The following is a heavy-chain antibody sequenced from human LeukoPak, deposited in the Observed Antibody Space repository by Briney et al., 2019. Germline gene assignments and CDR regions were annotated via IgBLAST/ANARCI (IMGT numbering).Heavy chain of an antibody. CDR3: ARVRRNDRQGIGD. CDR1: GFTSSDYY. V-gene: IGHV3-11*01. Sequence: PGGSLRLSCAASGFTSSDYYMSWIPQAPGKGREWGSYISSSGRIIYYADSVKGGFPISRDNAKNSLYLQMNSVRAEETAVYYCARVRRNDRQGIGDWGEGTLGTVSS. CDR2: ISSSGRII. D-gene: IGHD3-3*01. J-gene: IGHJ4*02.